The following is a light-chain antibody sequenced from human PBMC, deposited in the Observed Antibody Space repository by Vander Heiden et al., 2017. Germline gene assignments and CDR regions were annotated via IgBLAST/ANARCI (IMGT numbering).Light chain of an antibody. J-gene: IGLJ3*02. Sequence: QSVLTQPPSVSAAPGQKVTISCSGSSSNIGNNYVSWYQQLPGTAPKLLIYENNKRPSGIPDRFSGSKSGTSATLGITGLQTGDEADFYCGTWDSILSVWVFSGGTKLTVL. CDR1: SSNIGNNY. CDR2: ENN. CDR3: GTWDSILSVWV. V-gene: IGLV1-51*02.